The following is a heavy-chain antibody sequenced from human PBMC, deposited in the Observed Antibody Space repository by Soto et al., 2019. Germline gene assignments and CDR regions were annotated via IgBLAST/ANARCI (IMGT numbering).Heavy chain of an antibody. J-gene: IGHJ5*02. Sequence: GASVKVSCKASGGTFSSYAISWVRQAPGQGLEWMGGIIPIFGTANYAQKFQGRVTITADESTSTAYMELSSLRSEDTAVYYCARDPLPGLAAVGPETWFAHWGHGTLVPVYS. CDR2: IIPIFGTA. V-gene: IGHV1-69*13. CDR3: ARDPLPGLAAVGPETWFAH. D-gene: IGHD6-13*01. CDR1: GGTFSSYA.